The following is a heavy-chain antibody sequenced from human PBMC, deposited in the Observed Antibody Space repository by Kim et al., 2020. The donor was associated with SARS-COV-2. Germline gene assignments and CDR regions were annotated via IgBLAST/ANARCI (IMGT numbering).Heavy chain of an antibody. CDR3: TTVRVGPQWLDLYYFDY. CDR2: IKSKTDGGTT. Sequence: GGSLRLSCAASGFTFSNAWMSWVRQAPGKGLEWVGRIKSKTDGGTTDYAAPVKGRFTISRDDSKNTLYLQMNSLKTEDTAVYYCTTVRVGPQWLDLYYFDYWGQGTLVTVSS. CDR1: GFTFSNAW. J-gene: IGHJ4*02. D-gene: IGHD6-19*01. V-gene: IGHV3-15*01.